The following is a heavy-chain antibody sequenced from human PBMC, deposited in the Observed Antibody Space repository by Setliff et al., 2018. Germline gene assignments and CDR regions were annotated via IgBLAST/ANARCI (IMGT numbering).Heavy chain of an antibody. CDR1: GGSISSYY. CDR3: ARVSGFLYVDV. D-gene: IGHD3-3*01. Sequence: SETLSLTCTVSGGSISSYYWSWIRQPPGKGLEWIGHIYYSGSTNYNPSLKSRVIISVDTFRSQFSLQLTSVTAADTAIYYCARVSGFLYVDVWGKGTTVTVSS. J-gene: IGHJ6*03. V-gene: IGHV4-59*08. CDR2: IYYSGST.